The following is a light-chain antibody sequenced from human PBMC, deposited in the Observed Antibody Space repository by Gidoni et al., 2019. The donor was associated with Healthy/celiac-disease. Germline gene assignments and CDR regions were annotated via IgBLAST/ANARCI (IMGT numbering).Light chain of an antibody. Sequence: ELVLPQSPGTLSLSPGERATLSCRASQSVSSSYLAWYQQKPGQAPRLLSYGASSRATGIPDRFSGSGSGTDFTLTISRLEPEDFAVYYCQQYGSSPRTFGQGTKVEIK. J-gene: IGKJ1*01. CDR2: GAS. CDR1: QSVSSSY. CDR3: QQYGSSPRT. V-gene: IGKV3-20*01.